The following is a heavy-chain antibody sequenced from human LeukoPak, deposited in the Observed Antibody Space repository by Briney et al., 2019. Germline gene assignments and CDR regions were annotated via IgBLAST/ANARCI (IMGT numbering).Heavy chain of an antibody. Sequence: PGGSLRLSCAASGFTFSSYSMNWVRQAPGRGLEWVSYISSRSSTIYYADSVKGRFTISRDNAKKSLYLQVNSLRAEDTAVYYCARNEYSSSRFDYWGQGTLVTVSS. J-gene: IGHJ4*02. CDR3: ARNEYSSSRFDY. CDR1: GFTFSSYS. V-gene: IGHV3-48*01. CDR2: ISSRSSTI. D-gene: IGHD6-6*01.